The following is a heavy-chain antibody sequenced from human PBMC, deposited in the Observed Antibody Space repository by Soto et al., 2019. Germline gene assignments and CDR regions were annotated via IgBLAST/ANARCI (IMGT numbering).Heavy chain of an antibody. CDR2: ISTYNGNK. CDR1: GYTLSSYE. J-gene: IGHJ4*02. Sequence: QVQLVQSGAEVKKPGASVKVSCKASGYTLSSYEISCVRQAPGQGLEWMGWISTYNGNKNYAQKFQGRVLMTTDTSTSTAYMEMRRLRSDDTVIYYCARRQGTISNFGVVTEDYYWGQGTLVTFSS. CDR3: ARRQGTISNFGVVTEDYY. V-gene: IGHV1-18*01. D-gene: IGHD3-3*02.